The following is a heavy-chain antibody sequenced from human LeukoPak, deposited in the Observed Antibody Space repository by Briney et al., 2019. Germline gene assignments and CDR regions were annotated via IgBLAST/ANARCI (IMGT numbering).Heavy chain of an antibody. CDR2: ISGSGDSI. J-gene: IGHJ4*02. CDR1: GFTISSYW. Sequence: SGESLRLSCAASGFTISSYWMNWIRQAPGKGLEWVSYISGSGDSIYYADSVKGRFTISRDNAKTSLYLQMNSLRVEDTAVYYCAREGSHYYDSCGYFDYWGQGTLVTVSS. V-gene: IGHV3-11*01. D-gene: IGHD3-22*01. CDR3: AREGSHYYDSCGYFDY.